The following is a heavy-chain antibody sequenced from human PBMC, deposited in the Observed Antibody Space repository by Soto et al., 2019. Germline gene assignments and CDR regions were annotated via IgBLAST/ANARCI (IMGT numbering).Heavy chain of an antibody. CDR1: GGSISSSSYY. CDR3: ARRDTVH. J-gene: IGHJ4*02. Sequence: TSETLSLTCTVSGGSISSSSYYWGWVRQPPGKGLEWIASIYYTGSTYYTASLKSRFTISRDNSKNPLYLQMNSLRAEDTAVYYCARRDTVHWGQGTLVTVSS. CDR2: IYYTGST. V-gene: IGHV4-39*01. D-gene: IGHD4-17*01.